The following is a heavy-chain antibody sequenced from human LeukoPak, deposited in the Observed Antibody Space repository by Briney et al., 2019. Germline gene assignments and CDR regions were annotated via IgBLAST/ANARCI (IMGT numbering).Heavy chain of an antibody. V-gene: IGHV3-74*03. Sequence: PGGSLRLSCAASGFTFSSNWMQWVRQRPGGGLVWVSHITNDGGSTMYADSVKGRFTISRDNAKSTLYLQMNSLRADDTAVYYCARDLRKFGELSPSDYWGQGTLVTVSS. CDR3: ARDLRKFGELSPSDY. D-gene: IGHD3-10*01. CDR1: GFTFSSNW. J-gene: IGHJ4*02. CDR2: ITNDGGST.